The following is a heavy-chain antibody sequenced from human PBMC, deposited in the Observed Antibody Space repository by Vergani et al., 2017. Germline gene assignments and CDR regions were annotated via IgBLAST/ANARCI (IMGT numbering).Heavy chain of an antibody. CDR1: GGSISSYY. V-gene: IGHV4-4*09. CDR2: IYTSGST. Sequence: QVQLQESGPGLVKPSETLSLTCTVSGGSISSYYWSWIRQPPGKGLEWIGYIYTSGSTNYNPSLKSRVTISVDTSKNQFSLKLSSVTAADTAVYYGARLTYYYDSSGYWVDWFDPWGQGTLVTVSS. D-gene: IGHD3-22*01. J-gene: IGHJ5*02. CDR3: ARLTYYYDSSGYWVDWFDP.